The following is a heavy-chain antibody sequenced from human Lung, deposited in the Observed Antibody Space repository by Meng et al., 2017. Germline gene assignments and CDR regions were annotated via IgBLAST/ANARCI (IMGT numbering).Heavy chain of an antibody. CDR3: ARGRVVVAATPSDY. J-gene: IGHJ4*02. CDR2: ISSSSA. V-gene: IGHV3-21*01. D-gene: IGHD2-15*01. CDR1: GFTFSSYS. Sequence: EVQLVESGGGLVKPGGSLRLSCAASGFTFSSYSMNWARQALGKGLEWVSSISSSSAYADSVKGRFTISRDNAKNSLYLQMNSLRAEDTAVYYCARGRVVVAATPSDYWGQGTLVTVSS.